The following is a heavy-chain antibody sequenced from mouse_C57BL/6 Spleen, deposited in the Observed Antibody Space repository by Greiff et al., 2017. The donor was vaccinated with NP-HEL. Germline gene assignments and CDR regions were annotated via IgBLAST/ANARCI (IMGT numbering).Heavy chain of an antibody. V-gene: IGHV1-64*01. J-gene: IGHJ4*01. CDR2: IHPNSGST. D-gene: IGHD3-3*01. CDR1: GYTFTSYW. Sequence: QVQLQQPGAELVKPGASVKLSCKASGYTFTSYWMHWVKQRPGQGLEWIGMIHPNSGSTNYNEKFKSKATLTVDKSSSTAYMQLSSLTSEDSAVFFCARRCDHDYYMDYWGKGTSVTVSS. CDR3: ARRCDHDYYMDY.